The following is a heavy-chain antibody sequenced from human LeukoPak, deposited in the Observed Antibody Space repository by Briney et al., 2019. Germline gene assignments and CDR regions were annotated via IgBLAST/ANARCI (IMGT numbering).Heavy chain of an antibody. J-gene: IGHJ4*02. CDR1: GFTFSSYG. V-gene: IGHV3-33*03. CDR3: AKDHVGGIAAAGGLFDY. D-gene: IGHD6-13*01. CDR2: IWYDGSNK. Sequence: GRSLRLSCAASGFTFSSYGMHWVRQAPGKGLEWVAVIWYDGSNKYYADSVKGRFTISRDNAKNMLYLQMNSLRAEDTAVYYCAKDHVGGIAAAGGLFDYWGQGTLVTVSS.